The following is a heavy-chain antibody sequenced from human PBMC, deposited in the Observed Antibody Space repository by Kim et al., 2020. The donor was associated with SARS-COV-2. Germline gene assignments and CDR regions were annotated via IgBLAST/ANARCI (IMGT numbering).Heavy chain of an antibody. V-gene: IGHV4-39*01. J-gene: IGHJ4*02. CDR3: ARLDYYGSGSFFFDY. Sequence: SLKSRVTISVDTSKNKFSLKLSSVTAADTAVYYCARLDYYGSGSFFFDYWGQGSLVSVSS. D-gene: IGHD3-10*01.